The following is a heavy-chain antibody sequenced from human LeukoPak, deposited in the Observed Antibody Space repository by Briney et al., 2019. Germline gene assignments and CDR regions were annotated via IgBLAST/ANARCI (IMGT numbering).Heavy chain of an antibody. CDR2: FDPEDGET. Sequence: ASVKVSCKVSGYTLTELSMHWVRQAPGKGLEWMGGFDPEDGETIYAQKFQGRVTMTEDTSTDTAYMELSSLISEDTAVYYCASADDSSGYYLRALDYWGQGTLVTVSS. CDR1: GYTLTELS. D-gene: IGHD3-22*01. J-gene: IGHJ4*02. CDR3: ASADDSSGYYLRALDY. V-gene: IGHV1-24*01.